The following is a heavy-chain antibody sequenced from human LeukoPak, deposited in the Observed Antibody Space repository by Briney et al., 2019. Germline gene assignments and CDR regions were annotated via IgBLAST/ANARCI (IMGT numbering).Heavy chain of an antibody. Sequence: PGGSLRLSCAVSGITLSNYGMSWVRQAPGKGLEWVAGISGSGGSTNYADSVKGRFTISRDNAKNTLFLQMNSLRAEDTAVYFCAKRGVVIRVILVGFHKEAYYFYSWGQGALVTVSS. D-gene: IGHD3-22*01. CDR3: AKRGVVIRVILVGFHKEAYYFYS. CDR1: GITLSNYG. J-gene: IGHJ4*02. CDR2: ISGSGGST. V-gene: IGHV3-23*01.